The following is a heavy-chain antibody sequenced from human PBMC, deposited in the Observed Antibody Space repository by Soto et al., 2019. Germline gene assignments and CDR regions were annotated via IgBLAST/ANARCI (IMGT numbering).Heavy chain of an antibody. D-gene: IGHD3-10*01. Sequence: EVQLVESGGGLVQPGRSLRLSCAASGFTFDDYAMHWVRQAPGKGLEWVSGISWNSGSIGYADSVKGRFTISRDNAKNSLYLQMNSLRAEDTALYYCAKDYGSVSRDAFDIWGQGTMVTVSS. J-gene: IGHJ3*02. CDR1: GFTFDDYA. CDR2: ISWNSGSI. V-gene: IGHV3-9*01. CDR3: AKDYGSVSRDAFDI.